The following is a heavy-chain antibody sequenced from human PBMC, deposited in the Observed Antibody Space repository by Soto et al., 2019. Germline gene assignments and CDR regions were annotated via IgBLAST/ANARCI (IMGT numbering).Heavy chain of an antibody. CDR2: IYYSGST. CDR1: GGSISSSY. Sequence: SETLSLTCTVSGGSISSSYWSWIRQPPGKGLEWIGYIYYSGSTNYNPSLKSRVTISVDTSKSQFSLRLSSVTAADTAVYYCVRDHYFEYWGQGMLVTVSS. CDR3: VRDHYFEY. J-gene: IGHJ4*02. V-gene: IGHV4-59*01.